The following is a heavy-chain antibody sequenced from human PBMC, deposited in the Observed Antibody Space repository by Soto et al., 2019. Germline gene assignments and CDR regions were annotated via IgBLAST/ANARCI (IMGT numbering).Heavy chain of an antibody. Sequence: PSETLSLTCTVSGGSISSYYWSWIRQPPGKGLEWIGYIYYSGSTNYNPSLKSRVTISVDASKNQFSLKLSSVTAADTAVYYCARGTIEQWDYFDYWGQGTLATVSS. V-gene: IGHV4-59*01. CDR2: IYYSGST. J-gene: IGHJ4*02. D-gene: IGHD1-26*01. CDR3: ARGTIEQWDYFDY. CDR1: GGSISSYY.